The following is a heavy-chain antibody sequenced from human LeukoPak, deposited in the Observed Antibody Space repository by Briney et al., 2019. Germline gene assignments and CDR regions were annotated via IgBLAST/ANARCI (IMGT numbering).Heavy chain of an antibody. CDR2: IYYSGST. Sequence: PSQTLSLTCTVSGGSISSGDYYWSWIRQPPGKGLEWIGYIYYSGSTYYNPSLKSRVTISVDTSKNQFSLKLSSVTALDTAVYYCASYSSSSWGGDYFDYWGQGTLVTVSS. D-gene: IGHD6-6*01. CDR3: ASYSSSSWGGDYFDY. J-gene: IGHJ4*02. CDR1: GGSISSGDYY. V-gene: IGHV4-30-4*08.